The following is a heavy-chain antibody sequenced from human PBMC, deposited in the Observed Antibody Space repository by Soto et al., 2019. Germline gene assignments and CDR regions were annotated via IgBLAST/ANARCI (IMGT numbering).Heavy chain of an antibody. Sequence: SLRLSCAASGFTFSSYWMSWVRHAPGKGLEWVANIKQDGSEKYYVDSVKGRFTISRDNAKNSLYLQMNSLRAEDTAVYYCARVGNAYYYYYGMDVWGQGTTVTVSS. CDR3: ARVGNAYYYYYGMDV. D-gene: IGHD2-8*01. V-gene: IGHV3-7*01. J-gene: IGHJ6*02. CDR1: GFTFSSYW. CDR2: IKQDGSEK.